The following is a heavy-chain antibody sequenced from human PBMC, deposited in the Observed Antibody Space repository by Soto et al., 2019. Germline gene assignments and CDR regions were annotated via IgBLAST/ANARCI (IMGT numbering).Heavy chain of an antibody. CDR3: ANCIGGDCYSDY. V-gene: IGHV3-23*01. Sequence: GGSLRLSCVASGFTFNNYTMSWVRQAPGKGLEWVSAISGGITYYADSVKGRFTISRDNSKNTLFLQMTSLRVEDTAVYYCANCIGGDCYSDYWGQGALVTVSS. CDR1: GFTFNNYT. CDR2: ISGGIT. J-gene: IGHJ4*02. D-gene: IGHD2-21*02.